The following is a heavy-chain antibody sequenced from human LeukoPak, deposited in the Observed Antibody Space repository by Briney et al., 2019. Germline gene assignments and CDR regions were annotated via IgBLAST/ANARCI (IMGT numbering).Heavy chain of an antibody. CDR3: AIPAATDSYYYYMDV. D-gene: IGHD2-2*01. J-gene: IGHJ6*03. CDR1: GGSFSGYY. V-gene: IGHV4-34*01. Sequence: SETLSLTCAVYGGSFSGYYWSWIRQPPGKGLEWIGEINHSGSTNYNPSLKSRVTISVDTSKNQFSLKLSSVSAADTAVYYCAIPAATDSYYYYMDVWGKGTAVTVSS. CDR2: INHSGST.